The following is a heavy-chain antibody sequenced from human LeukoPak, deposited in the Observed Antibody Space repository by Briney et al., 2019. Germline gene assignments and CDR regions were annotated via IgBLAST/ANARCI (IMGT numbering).Heavy chain of an antibody. Sequence: HPGGSLRLPYAASGFTFSSYGMHWVRQAPGKGLEWVAFIRYDGSNKYYADSVKGRFTISRDNSKNTLYLQMNSLRAEDTAVYYGASTYDFWSGYYWRHYYYYMDVWGKGTTVTVSS. V-gene: IGHV3-30*02. CDR2: IRYDGSNK. CDR1: GFTFSSYG. CDR3: ASTYDFWSGYYWRHYYYYMDV. D-gene: IGHD3-3*01. J-gene: IGHJ6*03.